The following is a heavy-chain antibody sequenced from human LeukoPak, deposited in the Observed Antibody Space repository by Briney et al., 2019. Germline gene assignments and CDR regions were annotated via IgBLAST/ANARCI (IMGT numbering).Heavy chain of an antibody. CDR2: INSNGAVI. CDR3: ARDPDGDYDFDY. J-gene: IGHJ4*02. D-gene: IGHD4-17*01. Sequence: AGGSLRLSCAASGFSFSDYGMNWVRRAPGKGLEWLSHINSNGAVISYADSAKGRFTISRDTAKSSPYLQMNSLKIEDTAIYFCARDPDGDYDFDYWGQGTLVTVSS. CDR1: GFSFSDYG. V-gene: IGHV3-48*01.